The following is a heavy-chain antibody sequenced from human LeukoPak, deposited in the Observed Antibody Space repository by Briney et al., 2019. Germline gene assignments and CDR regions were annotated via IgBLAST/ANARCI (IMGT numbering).Heavy chain of an antibody. Sequence: ASVKVSCKASGYTFTGYYMHWVRQAPRQGLEWMGWINPNSGGTNYAQKFQGRVTMTRDTSISTAYMELSRLRSDDTAVYYCARACLWAPQFDPWGQGTLVTVSS. V-gene: IGHV1-2*02. J-gene: IGHJ5*02. CDR2: INPNSGGT. CDR3: ARACLWAPQFDP. CDR1: GYTFTGYY. D-gene: IGHD3-10*01.